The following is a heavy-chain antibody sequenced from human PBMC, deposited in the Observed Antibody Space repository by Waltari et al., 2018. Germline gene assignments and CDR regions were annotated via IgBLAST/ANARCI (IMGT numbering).Heavy chain of an antibody. J-gene: IGHJ5*02. Sequence: QVQLVQSGAEVKKPVASVKVSCKASGYTFTSYGLTWVRQAPGPGLEWMGWINTHNGNRNYAQKLQDRVTMTTDTSTSTAYMELRSLRSDDMAIYYCARSSAYHYDRPAEDPWGQGTLVTVSS. CDR3: ARSSAYHYDRPAEDP. V-gene: IGHV1-18*03. D-gene: IGHD3-22*01. CDR1: GYTFTSYG. CDR2: INTHNGNR.